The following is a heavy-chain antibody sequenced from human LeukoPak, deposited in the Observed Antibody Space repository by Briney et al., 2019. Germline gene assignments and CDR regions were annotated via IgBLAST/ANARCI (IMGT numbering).Heavy chain of an antibody. CDR2: MHYAGNT. J-gene: IGHJ4*02. CDR3: ARRPNKSYFDY. V-gene: IGHV4-59*01. Sequence: SETLSLTCSVSGGSISHYYWSGIRQPPGKRLEWIGYMHYAGNTNYNPSLENRVTISVDTSKNQFSLRLSSVTAADTAVYYCARRPNKSYFDYWGQGTLVTVSS. CDR1: GGSISHYY.